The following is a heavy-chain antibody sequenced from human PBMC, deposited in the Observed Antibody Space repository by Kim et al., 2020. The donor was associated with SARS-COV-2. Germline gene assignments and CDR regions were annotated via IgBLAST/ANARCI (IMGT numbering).Heavy chain of an antibody. CDR1: GFSVSTND. CDR2: IFGSGNT. Sequence: GGSLRLSCAASGFSVSTNDMSWVRQAPGKGLEWVASIFGSGNTYYADSAKGRFTISRDNSKNTLYLQMNSLRAEDTAAYQCARKLLWFGDNGMDVWGQGTAVTVSS. V-gene: IGHV3-53*01. D-gene: IGHD3-10*01. J-gene: IGHJ6*02. CDR3: ARKLLWFGDNGMDV.